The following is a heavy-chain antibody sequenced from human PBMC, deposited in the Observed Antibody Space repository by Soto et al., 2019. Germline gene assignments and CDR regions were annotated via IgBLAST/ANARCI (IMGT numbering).Heavy chain of an antibody. Sequence: ASVKVSCKASGYTFTSYYMHWVRQAPGQGLEWMGIINPSGGSTSYAQKFQGRVTMTRDTSTSTAYMELSSLRSEDTAVYYCARDLFPSPIWFGELSLDYYYGMDVWGQGTTVTVSS. D-gene: IGHD3-10*01. CDR1: GYTFTSYY. CDR3: ARDLFPSPIWFGELSLDYYYGMDV. J-gene: IGHJ6*02. CDR2: INPSGGST. V-gene: IGHV1-46*01.